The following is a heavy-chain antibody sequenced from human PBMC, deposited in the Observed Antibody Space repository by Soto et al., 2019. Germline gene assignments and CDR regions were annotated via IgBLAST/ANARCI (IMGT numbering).Heavy chain of an antibody. Sequence: GGPRLSCAASGFTFSNYAMNWVRQAPGKGLERVSAISGGGGSTYYADSVKGRFTISRDNSKNTLYLQMNSLRAEDTAVYYCAKDLGYSSGWYTHYGMAVWGQGTTVTVSS. V-gene: IGHV3-23*01. CDR1: GFTFSNYA. CDR3: AKDLGYSSGWYTHYGMAV. J-gene: IGHJ6*02. CDR2: ISGGGGST. D-gene: IGHD6-19*01.